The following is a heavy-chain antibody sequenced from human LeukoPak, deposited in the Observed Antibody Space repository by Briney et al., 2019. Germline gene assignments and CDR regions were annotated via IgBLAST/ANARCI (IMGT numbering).Heavy chain of an antibody. V-gene: IGHV1-2*02. CDR2: TNPNSGDT. Sequence: GASARVSCKASGYTLTGYYMHWLRQAPGQGLEWMGWTNPNSGDTNYAQKFQGRVTMTRDTSISTAYMELSRLTSDDTAVYYCAKNPYEYYFDYWGQGTLVTVSS. CDR3: AKNPYEYYFDY. D-gene: IGHD5-12*01. CDR1: GYTLTGYY. J-gene: IGHJ4*02.